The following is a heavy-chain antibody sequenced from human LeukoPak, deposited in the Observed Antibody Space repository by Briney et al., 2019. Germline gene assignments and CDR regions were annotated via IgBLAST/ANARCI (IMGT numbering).Heavy chain of an antibody. CDR2: IGGSDGST. Sequence: PGGSLRLSCAASGFTFSSYSMNWVRQAPGKGLEWVSGIGGSDGSTYYADSVKGRFTISRDNSKNTLYLRMNSLRAEDTAVYYCAKRIIEWLGFDAFDIWGQGTMVTVSS. V-gene: IGHV3-23*01. CDR1: GFTFSSYS. CDR3: AKRIIEWLGFDAFDI. D-gene: IGHD6-19*01. J-gene: IGHJ3*02.